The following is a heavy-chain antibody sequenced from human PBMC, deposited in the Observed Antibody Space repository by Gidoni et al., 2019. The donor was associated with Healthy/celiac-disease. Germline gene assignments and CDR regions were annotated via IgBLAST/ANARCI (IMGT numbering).Heavy chain of an antibody. Sequence: QVQLVQSGAEVKKPGASVKVSCKASGYTFTSYGISWVRQAPGQGLEWMGWISAYNGNTNYAQKLQGRVTMTTDTSTSTAYMELRSLRSDDTAVYYCAGSQYYYDSSGYPSDAFDIWGQGTMVTVSS. CDR1: GYTFTSYG. CDR3: AGSQYYYDSSGYPSDAFDI. J-gene: IGHJ3*02. V-gene: IGHV1-18*01. D-gene: IGHD3-22*01. CDR2: ISAYNGNT.